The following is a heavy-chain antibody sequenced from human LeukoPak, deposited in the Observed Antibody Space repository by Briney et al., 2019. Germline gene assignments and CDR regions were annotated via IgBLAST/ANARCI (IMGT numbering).Heavy chain of an antibody. Sequence: GRSLRLSCAASGFTFSSYAMHWVRQAPGKGLEWVAVISYDGSNKYYADSVKGRFTISRDNSKNTLYLQMNSLRAEDTAVYYCAREGGYSSSSMEGDWFDPWGQGTLVTVSS. D-gene: IGHD6-6*01. V-gene: IGHV3-30-3*01. CDR2: ISYDGSNK. CDR1: GFTFSSYA. CDR3: AREGGYSSSSMEGDWFDP. J-gene: IGHJ5*02.